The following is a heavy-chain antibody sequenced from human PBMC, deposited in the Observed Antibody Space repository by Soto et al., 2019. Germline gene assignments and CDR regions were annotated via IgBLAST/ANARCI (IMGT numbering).Heavy chain of an antibody. CDR2: IYYSGST. J-gene: IGHJ5*02. V-gene: IGHV4-30-4*01. D-gene: IGHD6-13*01. CDR1: GGSISSGDYY. Sequence: QVQLQESGPGLVKPSQTLSLTCTVSGGSISSGDYYWSWIRQPPGKGLEWIGYIYYSGSTYYNPSLKSRVTISVDTSKNQFSLKLSSVTAADTAMYYCASIAAAGYNWFDPWGQGTLVTVSS. CDR3: ASIAAAGYNWFDP.